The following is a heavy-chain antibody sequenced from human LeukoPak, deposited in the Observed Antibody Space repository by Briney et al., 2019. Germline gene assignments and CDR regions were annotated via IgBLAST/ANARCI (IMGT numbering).Heavy chain of an antibody. Sequence: GGSLRLSCAASGFTVSNYDMSWVRQAPGNGLEWGSRILVDGTFTYCSDSVKGRFTMSRDNSNNSRYLQMNSLRAKDPAVYFCARVHYYGIKYFDYWGQGALVTVSS. CDR1: GFTVSNYD. J-gene: IGHJ4*02. CDR2: ILVDGTFT. CDR3: ARVHYYGIKYFDY. V-gene: IGHV3-21*01. D-gene: IGHD3-10*01.